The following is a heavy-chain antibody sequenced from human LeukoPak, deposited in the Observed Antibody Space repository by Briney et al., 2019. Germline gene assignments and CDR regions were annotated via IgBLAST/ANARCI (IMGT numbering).Heavy chain of an antibody. J-gene: IGHJ6*02. CDR1: GGSISSYY. CDR3: ARSVPYYDILTGSRVYYYGMDV. D-gene: IGHD3-9*01. CDR2: IYYSGST. V-gene: IGHV4-59*01. Sequence: PSQTLSLTCTVSGGSISSYYWSWIPHPPGKGLEWIGYIYYSGSTNYNPSLKSRVTISVDTSKNQFSLKLSSVTAADTAVYYCARSVPYYDILTGSRVYYYGMDVWGQGTTVTVSS.